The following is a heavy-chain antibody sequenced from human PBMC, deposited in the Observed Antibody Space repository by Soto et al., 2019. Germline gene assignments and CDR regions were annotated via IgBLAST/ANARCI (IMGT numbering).Heavy chain of an antibody. CDR3: ARDLRVPLRYFDY. V-gene: IGHV3-30-3*01. CDR2: ISYDGSNK. Sequence: QVQLVESGGGVVQPGRSLRLSCAASGFTFSSYAMHWVRQAPGKGLEWVAVISYDGSNKYYADSVKGRFTISRDNSKNTLYLQMNSLRAEDTAVYYCARDLRVPLRYFDYWGQGTLVTVSS. D-gene: IGHD3-9*01. J-gene: IGHJ4*02. CDR1: GFTFSSYA.